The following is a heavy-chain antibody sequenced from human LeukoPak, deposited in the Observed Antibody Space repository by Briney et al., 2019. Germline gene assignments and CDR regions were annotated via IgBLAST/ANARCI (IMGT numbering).Heavy chain of an antibody. CDR3: ARVSEMGDP. D-gene: IGHD5-24*01. V-gene: IGHV1-69*05. CDR1: GGTFSSYA. Sequence: GSSVKVSCKASGGTFSSYAISWVRQAPGQGPEWMGVISPSGGSTTYAQKFQGRVTMTRDTSISTAYMELSRLRSDDTAVYYCARVSEMGDPWGQGTLVTVSS. J-gene: IGHJ5*02. CDR2: ISPSGGST.